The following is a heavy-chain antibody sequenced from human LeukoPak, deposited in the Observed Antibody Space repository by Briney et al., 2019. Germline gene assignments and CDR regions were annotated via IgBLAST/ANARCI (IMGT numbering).Heavy chain of an antibody. CDR2: IRSKAYGGTT. J-gene: IGHJ2*01. Sequence: SGGSLRLSCTASGFTFGDYAMSWVRQAPGKGLEWVGFIRSKAYGGTTAYAASVKGRFTISRDDSKSIAYLQMNSLKTEDTAVYYCTRWFGELFYSGNLYFDLWGRGTLVTVSS. V-gene: IGHV3-49*04. CDR3: TRWFGELFYSGNLYFDL. CDR1: GFTFGDYA. D-gene: IGHD3-10*01.